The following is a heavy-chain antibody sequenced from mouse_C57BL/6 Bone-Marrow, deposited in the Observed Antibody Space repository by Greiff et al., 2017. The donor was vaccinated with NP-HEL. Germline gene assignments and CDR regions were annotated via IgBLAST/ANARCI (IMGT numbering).Heavy chain of an antibody. CDR2: IDPETGGT. V-gene: IGHV1-15*01. J-gene: IGHJ2*01. CDR3: TRWQLRLFDY. D-gene: IGHD6-1*01. CDR1: GYTFTDYE. Sequence: VKLQQSGAELVRPGASVTLSCKASGYTFTDYEMHWVKQTPVHGLEWIGAIDPETGGTAYNQKFKGKAILTADKSSSTAYMELRSLTSEDSAVYYCTRWQLRLFDYWGQGTTLTVSS.